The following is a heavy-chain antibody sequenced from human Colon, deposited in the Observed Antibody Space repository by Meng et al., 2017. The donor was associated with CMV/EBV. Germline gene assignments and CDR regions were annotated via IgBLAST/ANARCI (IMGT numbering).Heavy chain of an antibody. J-gene: IGHJ6*02. Sequence: GESLKISCAASGFTFSSYWMTWVRQAPGKGLEWVANTKQDGTESYYVDSVKGRFTISRDNRNASLYLQMNSLRVEDTAVYYCAREMGYNWDLGHPYGMDVWGQGTTVTVSS. D-gene: IGHD1-20*01. CDR3: AREMGYNWDLGHPYGMDV. CDR2: TKQDGTES. V-gene: IGHV3-7*01. CDR1: GFTFSSYW.